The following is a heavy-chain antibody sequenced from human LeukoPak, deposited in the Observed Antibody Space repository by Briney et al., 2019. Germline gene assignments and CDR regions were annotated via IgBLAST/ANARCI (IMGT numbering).Heavy chain of an antibody. CDR1: GYTFTGYY. Sequence: GASVKVSCKASGYTFTGYYIHWVRQAPGQGLEWMGWINPNTGVTNYPQKFQGRVTLTRDTSISTAYMELRRLTFDDTAVYYCARVTYYYDSSGSPWGQGTLVTVSS. V-gene: IGHV1-2*02. CDR2: INPNTGVT. J-gene: IGHJ5*02. D-gene: IGHD3-22*01. CDR3: ARVTYYYDSSGSP.